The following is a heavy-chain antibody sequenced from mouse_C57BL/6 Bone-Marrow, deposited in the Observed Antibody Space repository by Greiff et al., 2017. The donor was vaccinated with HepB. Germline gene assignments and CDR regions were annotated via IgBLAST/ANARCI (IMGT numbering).Heavy chain of an antibody. CDR1: GFNIKDYY. CDR2: IDPEDGET. J-gene: IGHJ4*01. V-gene: IGHV14-2*01. D-gene: IGHD1-1*01. CDR3: ASSGFTAVPDYYAMDY. Sequence: VQLQQSGAELVKPGASVKLSCTASGFNIKDYYMHWVKQRTEQGLEWIGRIDPEDGETKYAPKFQGKATITADTSSNTAYLQLSSLTSEDTAVYYGASSGFTAVPDYYAMDYWGQGTSVTVSS.